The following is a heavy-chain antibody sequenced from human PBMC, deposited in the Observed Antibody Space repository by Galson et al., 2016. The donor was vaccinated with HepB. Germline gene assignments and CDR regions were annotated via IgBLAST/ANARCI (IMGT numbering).Heavy chain of an antibody. CDR1: GFPFNTYT. J-gene: IGHJ4*02. D-gene: IGHD3-22*01. CDR2: TSYDGGKK. V-gene: IGHV3-30-3*01. CDR3: ARGDSSGYYSGSRGFDY. Sequence: SLRLSCAGSGFPFNTYTLHWVRQAPGKGLEWVAVTSYDGGKKFYADSVQGRFTISRDNSKNTLYLQINSLRNEDTAVYYCARGDSSGYYSGSRGFDYWGQGTLVTVSS.